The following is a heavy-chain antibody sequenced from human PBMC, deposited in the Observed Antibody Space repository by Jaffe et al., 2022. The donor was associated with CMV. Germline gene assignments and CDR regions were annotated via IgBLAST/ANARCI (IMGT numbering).Heavy chain of an antibody. J-gene: IGHJ6*03. V-gene: IGHV4-34*01. CDR3: ARGGLFRGSGSYYQSRLYYYMDV. Sequence: QVQLQQWGAGLLKPSETLSLTCAVYGGSFSGYYWSWIRQPPGKGLEWIGEINHSGSTNYNPSLKSRVTISVDTSKNQFSLKLSSVTAADTAVYYCARGGLFRGSGSYYQSRLYYYMDVWGKGTTVTVSS. D-gene: IGHD3-10*01. CDR2: INHSGST. CDR1: GGSFSGYY.